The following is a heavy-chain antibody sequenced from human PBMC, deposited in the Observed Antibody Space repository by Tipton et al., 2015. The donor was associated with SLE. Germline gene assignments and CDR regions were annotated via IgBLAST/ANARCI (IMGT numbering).Heavy chain of an antibody. Sequence: TLSLTCTVSGYSISSGFYWGWIRQPPGKGLEWIGNIYHSGSTFYNPSLKSRVTISVDTSKNQFSLKLSSVTAADTAVYYCARDRRDLWRFGAHFDPWGQGTLVTVSS. D-gene: IGHD3-10*01. J-gene: IGHJ5*02. CDR3: ARDRRDLWRFGAHFDP. CDR2: IYHSGST. V-gene: IGHV4-38-2*02. CDR1: GYSISSGFY.